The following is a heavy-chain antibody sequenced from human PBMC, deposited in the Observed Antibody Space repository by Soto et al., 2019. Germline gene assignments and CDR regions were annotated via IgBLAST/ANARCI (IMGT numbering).Heavy chain of an antibody. CDR2: IRSKAYGVTT. CDR1: GFTFSDYA. CDR3: DRYNYTSRYSLFGMDV. D-gene: IGHD1-20*01. Sequence: PGVSLRLSCTTSGFTFSDYAICWFRQAPGKGLEWVGVIRSKAYGVTTDYAASVKGRFAISRDDFKSTAYLQMNSVTTEDTAVYYCDRYNYTSRYSLFGMDVWGHGTTVPGS. V-gene: IGHV3-49*03. J-gene: IGHJ6*02.